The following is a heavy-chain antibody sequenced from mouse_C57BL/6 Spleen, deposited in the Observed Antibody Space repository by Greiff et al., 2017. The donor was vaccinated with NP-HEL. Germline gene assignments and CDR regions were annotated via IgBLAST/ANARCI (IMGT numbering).Heavy chain of an antibody. CDR1: GFPITSGYY. V-gene: IGHV12-3*01. CDR2: ITHSGET. J-gene: IGHJ4*01. D-gene: IGHD2-4*01. CDR3: AGALDYDYAMDY. Sequence: VKVVESGPGLVKPSQSLFLTCSITGFPITSGYYWIWIRQSPGKPLEWMGYITHSGETFYNPSLQSPISITRETSKNQFFLQLNSVTTEDTAMYYCAGALDYDYAMDYWGQGTSVTVSS.